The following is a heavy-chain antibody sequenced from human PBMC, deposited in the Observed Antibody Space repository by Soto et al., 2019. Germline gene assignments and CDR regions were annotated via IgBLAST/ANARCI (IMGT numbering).Heavy chain of an antibody. J-gene: IGHJ6*02. D-gene: IGHD6-13*01. CDR3: AREMGIAAHYYYYGMDV. Sequence: QVQLVQSGAEVKKPGSSVKVSRKASGGTFSSYAISWVRQAPGQGLEWMGGIIPIFGTANYAQKFQGRVTITADESTSTAYMELSSLRSEDTAVYYCAREMGIAAHYYYYGMDVWGQGTTVTVSS. V-gene: IGHV1-69*01. CDR1: GGTFSSYA. CDR2: IIPIFGTA.